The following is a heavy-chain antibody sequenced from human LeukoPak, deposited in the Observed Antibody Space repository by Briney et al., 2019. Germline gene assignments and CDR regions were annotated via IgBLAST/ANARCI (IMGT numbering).Heavy chain of an antibody. V-gene: IGHV4-39*01. Sequence: SETLSLTSTIAGGFISSSSYYWGWIRQPPGKGLEWIGDIYYSGSTYYNPALKSRVSMSIDTSKNQFSLELRSVAAADTALYYCARRRYYDSTGYLEWGQGTLVTVTS. CDR3: ARRRYYDSTGYLE. CDR1: GGFISSSSYY. D-gene: IGHD3-22*01. J-gene: IGHJ1*01. CDR2: IYYSGST.